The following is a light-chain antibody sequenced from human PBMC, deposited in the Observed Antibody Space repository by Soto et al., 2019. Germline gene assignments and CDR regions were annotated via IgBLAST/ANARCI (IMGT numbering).Light chain of an antibody. V-gene: IGLV2-14*01. CDR2: DVS. J-gene: IGLJ2*01. Sequence: QSALTQPASVSGSPGQSITISCTGTSSDVGGYNYVSWYQQHPGKAPKLMIYDVSNRPSVVSHRFSGSKSGNTASLTISGLQAEDEADYYCSSYTSSSTFVVFGGGTKVTVL. CDR3: SSYTSSSTFVV. CDR1: SSDVGGYNY.